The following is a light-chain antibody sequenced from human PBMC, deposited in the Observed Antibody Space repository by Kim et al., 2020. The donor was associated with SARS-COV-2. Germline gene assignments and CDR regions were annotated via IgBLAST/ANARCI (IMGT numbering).Light chain of an antibody. Sequence: ASVGERVTITCRASQSIGSWLAWYQQEPGKAPYLLIYKASSLESGVPSRFSGSGSGTEFTLTISSLQPGDSASYYCQQYNSYPLTFGGGTKVDIK. CDR1: QSIGSW. J-gene: IGKJ4*01. CDR2: KAS. CDR3: QQYNSYPLT. V-gene: IGKV1-5*03.